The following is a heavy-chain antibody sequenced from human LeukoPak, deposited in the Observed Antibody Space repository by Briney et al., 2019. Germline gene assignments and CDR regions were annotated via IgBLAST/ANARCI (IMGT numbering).Heavy chain of an antibody. CDR1: GFTFSSYS. CDR3: ARDTGYSSGWYAFDI. V-gene: IGHV3-48*04. J-gene: IGHJ3*02. Sequence: PGGSLRLSCAASGFTFSSYSMNWVRQAPGKGLEWVSYISSSGIIYYADSVKGRFTISRDNTKNSLYLQMNSLRAEDTAVYYCARDTGYSSGWYAFDIWGQGTMVTVSS. CDR2: ISSSGII. D-gene: IGHD6-19*01.